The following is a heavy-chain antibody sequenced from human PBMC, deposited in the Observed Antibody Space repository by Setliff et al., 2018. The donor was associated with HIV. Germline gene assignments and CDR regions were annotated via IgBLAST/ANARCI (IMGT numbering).Heavy chain of an antibody. J-gene: IGHJ4*02. Sequence: SETLSLTCTVSGGSIRSYYWSWIRQSPGKGLEWIGYVFYNGDTAYNPSLKSRLTISVDTSKSQFSLKLTSVTAADTAVYYCERQMTIPGVAVTPVDYWGQGALVTV. CDR3: ERQMTIPGVAVTPVDY. CDR2: VFYNGDT. V-gene: IGHV4-59*08. CDR1: GGSIRSYY. D-gene: IGHD3-3*01.